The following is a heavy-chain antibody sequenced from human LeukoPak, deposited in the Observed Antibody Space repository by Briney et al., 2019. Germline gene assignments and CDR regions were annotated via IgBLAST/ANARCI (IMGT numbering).Heavy chain of an antibody. CDR2: INTDGSTT. V-gene: IGHV3-74*01. J-gene: IGHJ4*02. CDR3: AKDPMPRPGLIDY. Sequence: GGSLRLSCATSGFEFSRSWMHWVRQAPGKGLAWVSHINTDGSTTNYADSVKGRFTISRDNSKNTLYLQMNSLRAEDTAVYYCAKDPMPRPGLIDYWGQGTLVTVSS. D-gene: IGHD2-2*01. CDR1: GFEFSRSW.